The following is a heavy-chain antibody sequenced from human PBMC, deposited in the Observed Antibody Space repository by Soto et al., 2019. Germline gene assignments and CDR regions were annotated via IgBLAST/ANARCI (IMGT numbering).Heavy chain of an antibody. D-gene: IGHD3-3*01. CDR2: ISGSGGST. CDR1: GFTFSSYA. V-gene: IGHV3-23*01. CDR3: AKESGSSYDFWSGYHDAFDI. Sequence: LRLSCAASGFTFSSYAMSWVRQAPGNGLEWVSAISGSGGSTYYADSVKGRFTISRDNSKNTLYLQMNSLRAEDTAVYYCAKESGSSYDFWSGYHDAFDIWGQGTMVTVSS. J-gene: IGHJ3*02.